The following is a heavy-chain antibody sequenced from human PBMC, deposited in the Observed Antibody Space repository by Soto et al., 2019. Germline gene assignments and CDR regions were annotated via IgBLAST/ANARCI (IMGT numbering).Heavy chain of an antibody. J-gene: IGHJ4*02. CDR3: DSLPATDDFDY. CDR1: GYPFTGYY. D-gene: IGHD2-15*01. V-gene: IGHV1-2*02. Sequence: SSVKVSCKASGYPFTGYYMHWVRQAPGQGLEWMGWINPNSGGTNYAQKFQGRVTMTRDTSISTAYMELSRLRSDDTAVYYCDSLPATDDFDYWGQGNLVTVPS. CDR2: INPNSGGT.